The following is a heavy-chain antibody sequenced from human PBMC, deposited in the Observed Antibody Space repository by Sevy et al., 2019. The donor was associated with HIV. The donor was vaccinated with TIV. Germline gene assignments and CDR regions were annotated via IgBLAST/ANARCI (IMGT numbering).Heavy chain of an antibody. Sequence: GGSLRLSCAASGFTFSSFGMYWVRQAPGKGLEWVAIISHDGSNKIYADSVKGRFTISRDNSKNTLYLQMDSLRADDTAVYYCAKQGGYCSNGVCYRAFDYWGQGTLVTVSS. J-gene: IGHJ4*02. CDR3: AKQGGYCSNGVCYRAFDY. CDR1: GFTFSSFG. V-gene: IGHV3-30*18. CDR2: ISHDGSNK. D-gene: IGHD2-8*01.